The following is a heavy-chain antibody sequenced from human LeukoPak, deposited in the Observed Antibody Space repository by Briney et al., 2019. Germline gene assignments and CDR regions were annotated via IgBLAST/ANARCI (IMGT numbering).Heavy chain of an antibody. CDR2: ISGSGGST. D-gene: IGHD3-22*01. Sequence: GGSLRLSCAASGFTFSSYAMSWVRQAPGKGLEWVSAISGSGGSTYYADSVKGRFTISRDNSKTTLYLQMNSLRAEDTAVYYCAKDPYYYDSSGYPRYFDYWGQGTVVTVSS. J-gene: IGHJ4*02. CDR3: AKDPYYYDSSGYPRYFDY. V-gene: IGHV3-23*01. CDR1: GFTFSSYA.